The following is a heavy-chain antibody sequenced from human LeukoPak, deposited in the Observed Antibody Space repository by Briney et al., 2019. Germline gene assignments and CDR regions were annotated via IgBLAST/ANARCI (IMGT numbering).Heavy chain of an antibody. D-gene: IGHD3-10*01. Sequence: PSETLSLTCTVSGGSVSSGSYYWSWIRQPPGKGLEWIGYFYYSGSTNYNPSLKSRVTISVDTSKNQFSLKLSSVTAADTAVYYCARDGFRGDYWGQGTLVTVSS. CDR2: FYYSGST. CDR3: ARDGFRGDY. J-gene: IGHJ4*02. CDR1: GGSVSSGSYY. V-gene: IGHV4-61*01.